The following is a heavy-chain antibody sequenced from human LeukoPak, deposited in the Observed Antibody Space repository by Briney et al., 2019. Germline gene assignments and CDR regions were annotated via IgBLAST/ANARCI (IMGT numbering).Heavy chain of an antibody. CDR3: TRDGDGRRWSDMMDS. D-gene: IGHD2-15*01. CDR2: ISAYNGNT. J-gene: IGHJ4*02. CDR1: GYTFASYG. V-gene: IGHV1-18*01. Sequence: PVASVKVSCKASGYTFASYGISWVRQAPGQGLEWMGWISAYNGNTNYAQKLQGRVTMTTDTSTNTARMELRSLRPDDTAVYYCTRDGDGRRWSDMMDSWGQGTLVIVSS.